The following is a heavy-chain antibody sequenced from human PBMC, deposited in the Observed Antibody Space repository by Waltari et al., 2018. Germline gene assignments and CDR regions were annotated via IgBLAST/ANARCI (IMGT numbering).Heavy chain of an antibody. CDR3: ARDAPLGYCSSTSCYTGTYGMDV. D-gene: IGHD2-2*02. CDR2: IYYSGST. J-gene: IGHJ6*02. Sequence: QVQLQESGPGLVKPSETLSLTCTVSGGSISSYYWSWIRQPPGKGLEWIGYIYYSGSTNYNPSLKSRVTISVDTSKNQFSLKLSSVTAADTAVYYCARDAPLGYCSSTSCYTGTYGMDVWGQGTTVTVSS. CDR1: GGSISSYY. V-gene: IGHV4-59*01.